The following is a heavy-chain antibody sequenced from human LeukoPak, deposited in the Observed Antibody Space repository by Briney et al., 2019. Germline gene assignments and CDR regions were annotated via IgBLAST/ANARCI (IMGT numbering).Heavy chain of an antibody. CDR1: GYTFTGYY. V-gene: IGHV1-2*02. CDR2: INPNSGGT. Sequence: ASVKVSCKASGYTFTGYYMHWVRQAPGQGLEWMGWINPNSGGTNYAQKFQGRVTMTRDTSISTAYMELSRLRSDDTAVYYCARDDILTGYYARNWFDPWGQGTLVTVSS. CDR3: ARDDILTGYYARNWFDP. D-gene: IGHD3-9*01. J-gene: IGHJ5*02.